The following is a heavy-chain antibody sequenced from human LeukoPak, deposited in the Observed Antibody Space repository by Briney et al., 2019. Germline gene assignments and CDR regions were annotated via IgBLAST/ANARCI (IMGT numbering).Heavy chain of an antibody. V-gene: IGHV4-39*07. CDR1: GGSISSSSYY. CDR3: ARVGCSGGSCYGEETFDAFDI. D-gene: IGHD2-15*01. J-gene: IGHJ3*02. CDR2: IYYSGST. Sequence: SETLSLTCTVSGGSISSSSYYWGWIRQPPGKGLEWIGNIYYSGSTYYKSSLKSRVTISVDTSKNQFSLKLSSVTAADTAVYYCARVGCSGGSCYGEETFDAFDIWGQGTMVTVSS.